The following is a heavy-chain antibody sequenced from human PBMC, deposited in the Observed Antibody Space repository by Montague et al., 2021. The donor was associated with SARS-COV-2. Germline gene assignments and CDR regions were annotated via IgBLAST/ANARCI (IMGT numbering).Heavy chain of an antibody. CDR2: XYWDDDK. J-gene: IGHJ4*02. D-gene: IGHD4-17*01. CDR1: GVSLRTSGVG. V-gene: IGHV2-5*02. CDR3: VHSYADYLFDY. Sequence: PALVKPTQTLTLTCSFSGVSLRTSGVGVGWIRQPPGKALEWLAVXYWDDDKRYSPSLKSRLTITKDTSKNQVVLTMTNMDPVDTATYYCVHSYADYLFDYWGQGTLVSVSS.